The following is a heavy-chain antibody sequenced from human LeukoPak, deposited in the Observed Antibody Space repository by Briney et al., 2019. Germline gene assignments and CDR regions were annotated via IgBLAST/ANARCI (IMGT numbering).Heavy chain of an antibody. CDR3: ASGQFLVSNDY. CDR2: FYYTGST. D-gene: IGHD5/OR15-5a*01. J-gene: IGHJ4*02. Sequence: SQTLSLTRTVSGGSVSGGSYYWSWIRQPPGKGLEWIGYFYYTGSTNHNPSLKSRVTISVDTSKNQFSLRLSSVTAGDTAVYYCASGQFLVSNDYWGQGILVTVSS. CDR1: GGSVSGGSYY. V-gene: IGHV4-61*01.